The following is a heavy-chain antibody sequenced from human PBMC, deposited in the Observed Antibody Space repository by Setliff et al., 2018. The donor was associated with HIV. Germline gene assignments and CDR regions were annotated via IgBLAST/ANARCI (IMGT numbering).Heavy chain of an antibody. D-gene: IGHD3-3*01. CDR3: ARGRDYTGSWFRPFYLDF. CDR2: VYTSGST. V-gene: IGHV4-61*09. Sequence: SETLSLTCTVSGGSISRGNHFWTWIRQPAGKGLEWIGHVYTSGSTNYNPSLKSRVTISVDTSKNQFSLKLTSVTAADTAIYYCARGRDYTGSWFRPFYLDFWGHGNLVTVSS. CDR1: GGSISRGNHF. J-gene: IGHJ4*01.